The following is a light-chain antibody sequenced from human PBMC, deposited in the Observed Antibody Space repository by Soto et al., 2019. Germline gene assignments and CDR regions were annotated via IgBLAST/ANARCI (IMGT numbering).Light chain of an antibody. CDR1: QSVSSSY. CDR3: EQHGRSPGT. Sequence: EVVGTQGPGTVSLARGERATGSCRASQSVSSSYLAWYQQKPGQAPRLLIYGASSMAIGIPDRLRGSGSGTEFTLTICSLEPEAFAVYYCEQHGRSPGTLGEGTKVDIK. V-gene: IGKV3-20*01. J-gene: IGKJ1*01. CDR2: GAS.